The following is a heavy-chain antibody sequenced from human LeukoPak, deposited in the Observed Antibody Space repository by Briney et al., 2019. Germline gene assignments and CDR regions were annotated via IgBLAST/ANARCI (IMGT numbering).Heavy chain of an antibody. D-gene: IGHD3-22*01. V-gene: IGHV1-69*05. CDR3: ARGRGYSGYDYYDSSGYSAAPYYYYYMDV. CDR2: IIPIFGTA. CDR1: GGTFSSYA. J-gene: IGHJ6*03. Sequence: SVKVSCKASGGTFSSYAISWVRQAPGQGLEWMGRIIPIFGTANYAQKFQGRVTITTDESTSAAYMELSSPRSEDTAVYYCARGRGYSGYDYYDSSGYSAAPYYYYYMDVWGKGTTVTVSS.